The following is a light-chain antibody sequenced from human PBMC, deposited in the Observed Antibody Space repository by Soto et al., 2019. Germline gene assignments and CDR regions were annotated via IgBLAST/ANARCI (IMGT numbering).Light chain of an antibody. J-gene: IGKJ2*01. V-gene: IGKV2-28*01. CDR1: QSLLHSNGYNY. Sequence: DIVMTQSPLPLPVTPGEPASISCRSSQSLLHSNGYNYLDWYLQKPGQSPQLLIYLGFNRASGVPDRFSGSGSATDFTLKISRVEAEDVGVYYCMQALQTPFTFGQGTKVDIK. CDR3: MQALQTPFT. CDR2: LGF.